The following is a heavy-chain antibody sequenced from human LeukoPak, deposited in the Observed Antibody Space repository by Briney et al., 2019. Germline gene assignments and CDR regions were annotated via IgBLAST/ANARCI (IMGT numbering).Heavy chain of an antibody. CDR3: TTEGWT. D-gene: IGHD5-24*01. CDR1: RLAFSNAW. Sequence: GGSLRLSCEASRLAFSNAWMSWVCQAPGKGLEWVGRIKRKTDGGTTDYAAPVKGRFTISRDDSKNTLYLQMNSRKTEDTAVYCCTTEGWTCGQGTLVTVSS. CDR2: IKRKTDGGTT. J-gene: IGHJ5*02. V-gene: IGHV3-15*01.